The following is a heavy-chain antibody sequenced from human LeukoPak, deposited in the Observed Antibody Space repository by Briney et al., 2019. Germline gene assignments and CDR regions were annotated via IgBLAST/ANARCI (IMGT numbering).Heavy chain of an antibody. CDR3: AKAGDFRGPRDLIYFDY. J-gene: IGHJ4*02. CDR2: ISGSGGST. CDR1: GFSFSSYA. D-gene: IGHD3-10*01. Sequence: GGSLRLSCAASGFSFSSYAMSWVRQAPGKGLEWVSGISGSGGSTYYADSVKGRFTISRDNSKNTLYMQMNSLRAEDTAVYYCAKAGDFRGPRDLIYFDYWGQGTLVTVSS. V-gene: IGHV3-23*01.